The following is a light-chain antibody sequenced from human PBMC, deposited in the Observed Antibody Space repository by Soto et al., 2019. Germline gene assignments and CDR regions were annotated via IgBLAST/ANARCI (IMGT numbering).Light chain of an antibody. CDR2: GAS. J-gene: IGKJ5*01. CDR1: RSVSSN. Sequence: EIVMTQSPATLSVSPGERATFSCRASRSVSSNLAWYQQKPGQAPRPLIYGASTRATGIPARFSGSGSGTDFTLTISSLQSGDFAVYYCQQYMNWPITFGQGTRLEIK. V-gene: IGKV3-15*01. CDR3: QQYMNWPIT.